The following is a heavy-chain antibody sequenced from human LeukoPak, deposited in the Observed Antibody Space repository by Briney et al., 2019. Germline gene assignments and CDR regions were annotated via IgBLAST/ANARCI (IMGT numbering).Heavy chain of an antibody. J-gene: IGHJ4*02. D-gene: IGHD1-20*01. CDR3: ASGITGSFDY. CDR1: GGSINSTSYY. Sequence: PSETLSLTCTVSGGSINSTSYYWGWIRQPPGKGLEWIGSIYYSGSTYYNPSLKSRVTISVDTSKNQFSLKLSSVTAADTAVYYCASGITGSFDYWGQGTLVTVSS. V-gene: IGHV4-39*07. CDR2: IYYSGST.